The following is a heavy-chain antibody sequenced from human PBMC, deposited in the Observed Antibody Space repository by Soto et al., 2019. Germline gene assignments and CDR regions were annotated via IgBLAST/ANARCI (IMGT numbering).Heavy chain of an antibody. CDR1: ADTFTSYY. D-gene: IGHD3-16*02. CDR2: INPNDGNT. J-gene: IGHJ5*02. V-gene: IGHV1-46*01. CDR3: ARSLGGVFGIIIEGSYWLAP. Sequence: ASVKVSCKAPADTFTSYYIHCVRQAPGHGLEWMGIINPNDGNTRFAQKVQGRITVTTDTSTSTVYIELRSLRSEDTAVYYCARSLGGVFGIIIEGSYWLAPWGQGSLVTVSS.